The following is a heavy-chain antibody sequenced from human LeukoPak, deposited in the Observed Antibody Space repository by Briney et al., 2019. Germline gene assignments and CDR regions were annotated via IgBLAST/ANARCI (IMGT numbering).Heavy chain of an antibody. Sequence: DPGGSLRLSCVASGFTFSPWWMTWVRQAPGKGLEWVANIKQDGSEKYYVDSVKGRFTISRDNAKNSLYLQMNSLRAEDTAVYYCARGGYSSSWFWMYWGQGTLVTVSS. CDR2: IKQDGSEK. J-gene: IGHJ4*02. CDR1: GFTFSPWW. D-gene: IGHD6-13*01. V-gene: IGHV3-7*01. CDR3: ARGGYSSSWFWMY.